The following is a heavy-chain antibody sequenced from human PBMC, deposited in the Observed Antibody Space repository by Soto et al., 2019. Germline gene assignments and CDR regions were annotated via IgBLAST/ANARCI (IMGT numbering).Heavy chain of an antibody. CDR1: GGSISSSNS. CDR2: IYHRECT. J-gene: IGHJ6*02. Sequence: PSETLSLPCAVSGGSISSSNSCSCVSQPPGKGLEWFGDIYHRECTKDIPSLESRVTISVDKFKNQFSLKLSSVTAADTAVYYWARGERLRPEDPSTGVRSGPYYYYDGMDVWGQGRTVTVS. D-gene: IGHD3-10*01. V-gene: IGHV4-4*02. CDR3: ARGERLRPEDPSTGVRSGPYYYYDGMDV.